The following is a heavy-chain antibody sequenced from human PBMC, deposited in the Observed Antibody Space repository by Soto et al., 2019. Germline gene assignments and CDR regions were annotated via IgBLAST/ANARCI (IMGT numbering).Heavy chain of an antibody. J-gene: IGHJ4*02. CDR1: GFTFRDYA. D-gene: IGHD3-9*01. Sequence: EVQLLESGGGLNQLGGSRGLSVAPSGFTFRDYAMTGFRQPPGKGREGLPTIIGSSSNLSYSDSVKGRFAISRDNSKNTLYLQMDSLTAEDTAVYYCAKGGAVYGLLTHDYWGQGTLVTVSS. V-gene: IGHV3-23*01. CDR2: IIGSSSNL. CDR3: AKGGAVYGLLTHDY.